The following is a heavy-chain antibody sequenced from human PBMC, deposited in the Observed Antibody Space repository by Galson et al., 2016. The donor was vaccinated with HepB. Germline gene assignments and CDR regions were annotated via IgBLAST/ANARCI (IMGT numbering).Heavy chain of an antibody. J-gene: IGHJ5*02. CDR2: IKEDGSGE. CDR1: GFTFSSYW. V-gene: IGHV3-7*04. Sequence: SLRLSCAASGFTFSSYWMTWVRQVPGKGLEWVANIKEDGSGEYYVDSVKGRFTISRDNAKNSLYLQMNGLRVEDTAVYFCARVSHELEVTVFDPWGQGTLVTVSS. CDR3: ARVSHELEVTVFDP. D-gene: IGHD2-21*02.